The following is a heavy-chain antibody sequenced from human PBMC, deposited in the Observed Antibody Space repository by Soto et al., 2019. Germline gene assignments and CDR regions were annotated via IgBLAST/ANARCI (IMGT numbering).Heavy chain of an antibody. CDR3: ARGMGYYCSGGSCPEVVFDY. V-gene: IGHV3-48*02. CDR1: GFTFSSYS. D-gene: IGHD2-15*01. CDR2: ISGTSSTI. J-gene: IGHJ4*02. Sequence: ESGGGLVQPGGSLRLSCAASGFTFSSYSMNWVRQAPGKGLEWISYISGTSSTIYHADSVKGRFTISRDNAKNSLYLQMNSLRDEDTAVYYCARGMGYYCSGGSCPEVVFDYWGQGTLGTVSS.